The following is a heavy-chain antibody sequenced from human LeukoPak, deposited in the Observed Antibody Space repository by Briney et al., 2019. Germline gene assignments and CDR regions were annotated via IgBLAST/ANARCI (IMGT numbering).Heavy chain of an antibody. D-gene: IGHD5-12*01. CDR2: IKQDGSEE. CDR1: GFTFSNYW. J-gene: IGHJ4*02. CDR3: ARGGSAYDN. Sequence: GGSLRLSCAASGFTFSNYWMSWVRQAPGKGLEWVANIKQDGSEEYYVDSVKGRFTISRDNAKNSLYLQMNSLRVEGTAMYYCARGGSAYDNWGQGILVTVSS. V-gene: IGHV3-7*03.